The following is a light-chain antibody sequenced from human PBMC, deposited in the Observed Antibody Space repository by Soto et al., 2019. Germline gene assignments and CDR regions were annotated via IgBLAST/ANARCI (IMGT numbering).Light chain of an antibody. CDR2: EVS. CDR3: TSYTGDDFTFI. J-gene: IGLJ1*01. Sequence: VLTHPPSASWSLGQSVTISCTGTSSDIGTYDYVSWYQQHPGRAPKLIIFEVSKRPSGVPDRFSGSKSGNTASLIVSGLQPDDEAEYHCTSYTGDDFTFIFGTGTKVTVL. V-gene: IGLV2-8*01. CDR1: SSDIGTYDY.